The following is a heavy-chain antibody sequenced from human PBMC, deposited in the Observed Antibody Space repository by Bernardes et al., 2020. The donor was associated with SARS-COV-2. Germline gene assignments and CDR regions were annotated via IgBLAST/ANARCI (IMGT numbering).Heavy chain of an antibody. Sequence: GGSLRLSCAASGFTFSSYGMHWVRQAPGKGLEWVAVIWYDGSNKYYADSVKGRFTISRDNSKNTLYLQMNSLRAEDTAVYYCARDSSYFYVSGSYFTNDTPLGGRWSFDLWGRGTLFTVSS. V-gene: IGHV3-33*01. CDR1: GFTFSSYG. CDR2: IWYDGSNK. CDR3: ARDSSYFYVSGSYFTNDTPLGGRWSFDL. D-gene: IGHD3-10*01. J-gene: IGHJ2*01.